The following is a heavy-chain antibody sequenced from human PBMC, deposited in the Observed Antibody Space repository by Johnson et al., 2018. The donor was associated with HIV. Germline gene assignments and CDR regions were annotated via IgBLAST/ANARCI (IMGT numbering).Heavy chain of an antibody. D-gene: IGHD3-10*01. CDR1: GFTFSSYG. J-gene: IGHJ3*02. V-gene: IGHV3-33*01. Sequence: VQLLESGGGVVQPGRSLRLSCAASGFTFSSYGMHWVRQAPGKGLEWVAVIWYDGSNKYYADSVKGRFTISRDNSKNTLYLQMNSMRAEDTAVYYCGVLWFREWVAFDIWGQGTMVTVSS. CDR2: IWYDGSNK. CDR3: GVLWFREWVAFDI.